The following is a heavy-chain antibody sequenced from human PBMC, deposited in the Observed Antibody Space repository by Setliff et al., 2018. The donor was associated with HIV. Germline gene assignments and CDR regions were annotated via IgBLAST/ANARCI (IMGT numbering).Heavy chain of an antibody. Sequence: GASVKVSCKVSGDTFRNYALNWVRQAPGQGLEWMGGIIPPVGAAVYAQNFQGRVTITADESTSTAYMELRALRSEDTAIYYCARDFEVESSGWFDPWGQGTLVTVSS. CDR1: GDTFRNYA. V-gene: IGHV1-69*13. CDR3: ARDFEVESSGWFDP. J-gene: IGHJ5*02. CDR2: IIPPVGAA. D-gene: IGHD3-9*01.